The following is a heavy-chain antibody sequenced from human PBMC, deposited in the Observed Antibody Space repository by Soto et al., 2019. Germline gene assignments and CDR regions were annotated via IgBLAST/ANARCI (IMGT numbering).Heavy chain of an antibody. CDR2: IRSNSAYI. Sequence: GGSLRLSCAASGFTFRSFTMNWVRQAPGKGLEWVSTIRSNSAYIYYTDALRGRFTISRDNAKNSLHLQMNSLRAEDTAVYYCTRDASRDSSARGWFDPWGPGTLVTVSS. CDR1: GFTFRSFT. D-gene: IGHD6-13*01. V-gene: IGHV3-21*01. J-gene: IGHJ5*02. CDR3: TRDASRDSSARGWFDP.